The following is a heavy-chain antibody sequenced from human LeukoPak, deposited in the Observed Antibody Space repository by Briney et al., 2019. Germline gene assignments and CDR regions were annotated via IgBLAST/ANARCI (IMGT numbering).Heavy chain of an antibody. J-gene: IGHJ2*01. CDR2: IYYSGST. Sequence: PSETLSLTCTVSGGSISSYYWSWIRQPPGKGLEWIGYIYYSGSTNYNPSLKSRVTISVDTSKNQFSLKLSSVTAADTAVYYCARGRSYYDSNGYPLNWYFDLWGRGTLVTVSS. CDR1: GGSISSYY. V-gene: IGHV4-59*01. CDR3: ARGRSYYDSNGYPLNWYFDL. D-gene: IGHD3-22*01.